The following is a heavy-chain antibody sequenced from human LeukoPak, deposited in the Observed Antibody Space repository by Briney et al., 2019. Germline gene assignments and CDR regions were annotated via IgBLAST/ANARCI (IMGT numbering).Heavy chain of an antibody. CDR1: GYTFTSYG. Sequence: GASVKVSCKASGYTFTSYGISWVRRAPGQGLEWMGWISAYNGNTNYAQKLQGRVTMTTDTSTSTAYMELRSLRSDDTAVYYCARDRLVGGIAVAGIDYWGQGTLVTVSS. V-gene: IGHV1-18*01. CDR3: ARDRLVGGIAVAGIDY. J-gene: IGHJ4*02. D-gene: IGHD6-19*01. CDR2: ISAYNGNT.